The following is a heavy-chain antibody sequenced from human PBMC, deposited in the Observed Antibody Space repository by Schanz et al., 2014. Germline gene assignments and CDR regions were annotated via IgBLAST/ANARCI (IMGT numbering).Heavy chain of an antibody. J-gene: IGHJ3*02. D-gene: IGHD4-17*01. CDR2: ISGGGGTT. V-gene: IGHV3-23*04. Sequence: EVQLVESGGGLVQPGGSLRLSCAASGFTFSSYAMSWVRQAPGKGLEWVSAISGGGGTTYYTDSVKGRFTMSRDNSKNTLYLQMNTLRAEDTAVYYCARKMKLGVYGGKGHDSLDIWGQGTMVTVSS. CDR1: GFTFSSYA. CDR3: ARKMKLGVYGGKGHDSLDI.